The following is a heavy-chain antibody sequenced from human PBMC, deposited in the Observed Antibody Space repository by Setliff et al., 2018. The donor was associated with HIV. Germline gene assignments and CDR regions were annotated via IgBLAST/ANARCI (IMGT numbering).Heavy chain of an antibody. Sequence: ASVKVSCKASGDTFTNYGVTWVRQAPGQGLEWMGWISGYHGNTDYAQKFQGRVTMTRDTSITTVYMDLSRLTSDDTAVYYCATGRPLTIAARLKILIWVYWGKGTTVTVSS. CDR3: ATGRPLTIAARLKILIWVY. CDR1: GDTFTNYG. CDR2: ISGYHGNT. V-gene: IGHV1-18*01. D-gene: IGHD6-6*01. J-gene: IGHJ6*04.